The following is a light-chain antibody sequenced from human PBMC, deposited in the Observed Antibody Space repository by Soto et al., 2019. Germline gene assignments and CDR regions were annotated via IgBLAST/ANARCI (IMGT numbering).Light chain of an antibody. Sequence: IVLTPSPGTLSFSPGERATLSGRGSQSVSSSYLAWYQQKPGLAPRLLSYGASSRATGIPDRVSGSGSGTDFTLTISRLEPEQVAVYYCQQYGSSLFTFGPGTKADI. CDR1: QSVSSSY. CDR2: GAS. CDR3: QQYGSSLFT. J-gene: IGKJ3*01. V-gene: IGKV3-20*01.